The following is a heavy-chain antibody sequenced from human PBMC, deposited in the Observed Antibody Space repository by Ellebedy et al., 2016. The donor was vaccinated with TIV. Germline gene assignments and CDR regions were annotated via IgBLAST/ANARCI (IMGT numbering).Heavy chain of an antibody. Sequence: GESLKISCAASGFTLRSYWMHWVRQAPGQGLVWVSRISTDGSSTTYADSVKGRFTISRDNAKNTLYLQMNRLRPEDAAVYYCAKIASTPTLGAFDYVDSWGQGTMVTVSS. D-gene: IGHD5/OR15-5a*01. CDR2: ISTDGSST. J-gene: IGHJ4*02. CDR3: AKIASTPTLGAFDYVDS. CDR1: GFTLRSYW. V-gene: IGHV3-74*01.